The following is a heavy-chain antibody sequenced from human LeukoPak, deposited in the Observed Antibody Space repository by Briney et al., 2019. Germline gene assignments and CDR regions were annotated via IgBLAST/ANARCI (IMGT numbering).Heavy chain of an antibody. Sequence: ASVKVSCRASGYTFTAHDINWVRQATGQGLEWLGWMSPNSGDTGYAQKFQGRVTMTSDSSISTAFMELSSLRSEDTAIYYCVRTPPNWGFDYWGQGTLVTVSS. D-gene: IGHD3-16*01. V-gene: IGHV1-8*01. J-gene: IGHJ4*02. CDR1: GYTFTAHD. CDR2: MSPNSGDT. CDR3: VRTPPNWGFDY.